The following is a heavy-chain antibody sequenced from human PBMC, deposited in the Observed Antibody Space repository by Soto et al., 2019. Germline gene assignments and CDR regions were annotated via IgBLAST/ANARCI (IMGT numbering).Heavy chain of an antibody. Sequence: SETLSLTCTVSGGPISSGGYYWSWIRQHPGKGLEWIGYIYYSGSTYYNPSLKSRVTISVDTSKNQFSLKLSPVTAADTAVYYCARDVYSTYYYGMDVWGQGTTVTVSS. J-gene: IGHJ6*02. D-gene: IGHD2-21*01. CDR3: ARDVYSTYYYGMDV. V-gene: IGHV4-31*03. CDR2: IYYSGST. CDR1: GGPISSGGYY.